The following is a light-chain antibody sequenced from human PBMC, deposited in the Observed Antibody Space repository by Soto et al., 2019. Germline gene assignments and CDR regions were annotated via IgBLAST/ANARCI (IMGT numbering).Light chain of an antibody. CDR1: QSISTW. V-gene: IGKV1-5*01. J-gene: IGKJ1*01. Sequence: DIQMTQSPSTLSASVGDRVTITCRASQSISTWLAWYQQKPGKAPKLLIYDASSLERGVPSRFSGSGSGTEFTLTISSLQPDDFATYYCQQYDQYWTFGQGTKVDIK. CDR2: DAS. CDR3: QQYDQYWT.